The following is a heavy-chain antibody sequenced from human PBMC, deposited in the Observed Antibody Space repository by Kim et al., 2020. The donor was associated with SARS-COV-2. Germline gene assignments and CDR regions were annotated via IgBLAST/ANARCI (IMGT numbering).Heavy chain of an antibody. CDR2: IYYSGST. CDR1: GGSISSSSYY. CDR3: ARKQGTIKQQLVWGLVDV. D-gene: IGHD6-13*01. Sequence: SETLSLTCTVSGGSISSSSYYWGWIRQPPGKGLEWIGSIYYSGSTYYNPSLKSRVTISVDTSKNQFSLKLSSVTAADTAVYYCARKQGTIKQQLVWGLVDVWGQGTTVTVSS. V-gene: IGHV4-39*01. J-gene: IGHJ6*02.